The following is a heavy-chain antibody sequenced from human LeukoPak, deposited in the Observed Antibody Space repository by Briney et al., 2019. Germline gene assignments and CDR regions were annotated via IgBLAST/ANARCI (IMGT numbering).Heavy chain of an antibody. CDR3: ARDSGTSVYFDY. CDR2: IIPIFGTA. J-gene: IGHJ4*02. V-gene: IGHV1-69*06. D-gene: IGHD1-7*01. CDR1: GGTFSSYA. Sequence: ASVKVSCKASGGTFSSYAISWVRQAPGQGLEWMGGIIPIFGTANYAQKFQGRVTITADKSTGTAYMELSSLRSEDTAVYYCARDSGTSVYFDYRGQGTLVTVSS.